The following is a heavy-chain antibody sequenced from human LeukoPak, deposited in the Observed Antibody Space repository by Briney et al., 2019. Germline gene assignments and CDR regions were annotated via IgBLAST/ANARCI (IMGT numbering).Heavy chain of an antibody. Sequence: SQTLSLTCTVSGGSISSGSYYWSWIRQPAGKGLEWIGRIYTTGSTNYNPSLKSRVTISVDTSKNQFSLKLSSVTAADTAVYYRARDRKDSSGYYLDAFDIWGQGTMVTVSS. J-gene: IGHJ3*02. V-gene: IGHV4-61*02. CDR1: GGSISSGSYY. D-gene: IGHD3-22*01. CDR3: ARDRKDSSGYYLDAFDI. CDR2: IYTTGST.